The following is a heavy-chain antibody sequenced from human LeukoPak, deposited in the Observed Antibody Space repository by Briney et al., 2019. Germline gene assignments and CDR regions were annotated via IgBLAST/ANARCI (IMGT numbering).Heavy chain of an antibody. Sequence: KPSETLSLTCTVSGGSISSSSYYWGWIRQPPGKGLEWIGSIYYSGSTYYNPSLKSRVTISVDTSKNQFSPKLSSVTAADTAVYYCARQEWFERRGYFDHWGQGTLVTVSS. J-gene: IGHJ4*02. CDR3: ARQEWFERRGYFDH. D-gene: IGHD3-3*01. CDR1: GGSISSSSYY. V-gene: IGHV4-39*01. CDR2: IYYSGST.